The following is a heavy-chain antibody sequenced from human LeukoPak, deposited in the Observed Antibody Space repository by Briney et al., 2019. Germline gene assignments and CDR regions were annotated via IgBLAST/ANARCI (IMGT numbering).Heavy chain of an antibody. D-gene: IGHD3-22*01. J-gene: IGHJ4*02. CDR2: INHSGST. CDR1: GGSFSGYY. V-gene: IGHV4-34*01. CDR3: ASGGYGSSGYHVYYFDY. Sequence: PSETLSLTCAVYGGSFSGYYWSWIRQPPGKGLEWIGEINHSGSTNYNPSLKSRVTISVDTSKNQFSLKLSSVTAADTAVYYCASGGYGSSGYHVYYFDYWGQGTLVTVSS.